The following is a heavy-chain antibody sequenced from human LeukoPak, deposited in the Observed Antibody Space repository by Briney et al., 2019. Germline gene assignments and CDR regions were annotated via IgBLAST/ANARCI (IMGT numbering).Heavy chain of an antibody. Sequence: PGGSLRLSCAASGFNFSDYTMTWVRQAPGKGLEWVAFIRYDGSNKYYADSVKGRFTISRDNSKNTLYLQMNSLRAEDTAVYYCAKDLNEYYYDSSGYYPGDYWGQGTLVTVSS. CDR1: GFNFSDYT. D-gene: IGHD3-22*01. V-gene: IGHV3-30*02. J-gene: IGHJ4*02. CDR2: IRYDGSNK. CDR3: AKDLNEYYYDSSGYYPGDY.